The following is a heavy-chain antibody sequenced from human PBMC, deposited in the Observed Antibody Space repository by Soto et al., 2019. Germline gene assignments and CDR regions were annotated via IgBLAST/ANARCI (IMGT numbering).Heavy chain of an antibody. J-gene: IGHJ4*02. CDR3: ARSAGIAVAGHDY. V-gene: IGHV4-39*01. D-gene: IGHD6-19*01. CDR1: GDSISSSTYS. Sequence: PSETLSLTCTVSGDSISSSTYSWGWIRQPPGRGLEYIGTIGKTYYNWPLESRVTMSLDTSKNQFSLRLTSVTAADTAVYYCARSAGIAVAGHDYWGQGTLVTVSS. CDR2: IGKT.